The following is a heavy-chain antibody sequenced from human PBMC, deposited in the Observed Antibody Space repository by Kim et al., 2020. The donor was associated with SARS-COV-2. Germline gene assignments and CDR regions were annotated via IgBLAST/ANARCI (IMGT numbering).Heavy chain of an antibody. CDR1: GFTFGNYW. Sequence: GGSLRLSCAVSGFTFGNYWMTWVRQAPGRGVEWVANINQDGSEKYSEASVGGRFTISRDNAKNSLYLQMSSLRAEDTAIYYCARGDFDSGDYWGQGTLVTVSS. CDR2: INQDGSEK. J-gene: IGHJ4*02. V-gene: IGHV3-7*04. CDR3: ARGDFDSGDY. D-gene: IGHD3-10*01.